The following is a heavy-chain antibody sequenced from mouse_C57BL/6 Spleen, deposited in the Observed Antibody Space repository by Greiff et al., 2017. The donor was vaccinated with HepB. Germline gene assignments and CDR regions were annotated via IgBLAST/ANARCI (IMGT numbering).Heavy chain of an antibody. CDR2: ISSGGSYT. D-gene: IGHD3-3*01. CDR1: GFTFSSYG. Sequence: DVMLVESGGDLVKPGGSLKLSCAASGFTFSSYGMSWVRQTPDKRLEWVATISSGGSYTYYPDSVKGRFTISRDNAKNTLYLQMSSLKSEDTAMYYCARHEGTALAYWGQGTLVTVSA. CDR3: ARHEGTALAY. J-gene: IGHJ3*01. V-gene: IGHV5-6*02.